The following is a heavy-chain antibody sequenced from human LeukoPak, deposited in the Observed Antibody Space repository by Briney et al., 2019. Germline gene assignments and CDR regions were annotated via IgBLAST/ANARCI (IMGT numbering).Heavy chain of an antibody. J-gene: IGHJ6*03. CDR3: ARVLRALGTRQNYYYYYMDV. CDR1: GGTFSSYE. V-gene: IGHV1-69*05. Sequence: SVKVSCKASGGTFSSYEISWVRQAPGQGLEWMGGIIPLFGTSKYAQKFQGRVTITTDKSTSTAYMELSSLRSEDTAVYYCARVLRALGTRQNYYYYYMDVWGKGTTVTVSS. D-gene: IGHD1-1*01. CDR2: IIPLFGTS.